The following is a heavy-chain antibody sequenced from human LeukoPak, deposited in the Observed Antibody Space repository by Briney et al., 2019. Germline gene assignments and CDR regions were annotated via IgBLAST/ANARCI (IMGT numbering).Heavy chain of an antibody. CDR3: AKEGYDTGEFDY. D-gene: IGHD3-9*01. V-gene: IGHV3-23*01. CDR1: GFTFSSHA. J-gene: IGHJ4*02. Sequence: GRSLRLSCAASGFTFSSHAMSWVRQAPGKGLEWVSAISGSGGSTYYADSVKGRFTISRDNSKNTLYLQMNSLRAEDTAVYYCAKEGYDTGEFDYWGQGTLVSVSS. CDR2: ISGSGGST.